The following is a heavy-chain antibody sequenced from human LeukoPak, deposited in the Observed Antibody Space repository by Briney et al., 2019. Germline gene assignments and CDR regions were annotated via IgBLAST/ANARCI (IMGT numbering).Heavy chain of an antibody. J-gene: IGHJ4*02. Sequence: GRSLRLSCAASGVAFSSHGMHWVRQGPGKGLEWVAVISYDESNKYYADSVKGRFTVSRDNSRNTLYLQMNSLKPEDTAVYYCAKGGRKAVAPDCDYWGQGALVTVSS. CDR3: AKGGRKAVAPDCDY. CDR2: ISYDESNK. CDR1: GVAFSSHG. D-gene: IGHD6-19*01. V-gene: IGHV3-30*18.